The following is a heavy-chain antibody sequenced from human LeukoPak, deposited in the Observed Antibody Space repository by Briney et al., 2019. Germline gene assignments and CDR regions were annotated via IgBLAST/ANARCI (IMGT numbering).Heavy chain of an antibody. Sequence: GGSLRLSCAASGFTFSSYGMHWVRQAPGKGLEWVAVIWYDGSNKYYADSVKGRFTISRDNSKNTLYLQMNSLRAEDAAIYYCAKAFAFVGANFFDYWGQGTLVTVSS. V-gene: IGHV3-33*06. J-gene: IGHJ4*02. D-gene: IGHD1-26*01. CDR2: IWYDGSNK. CDR3: AKAFAFVGANFFDY. CDR1: GFTFSSYG.